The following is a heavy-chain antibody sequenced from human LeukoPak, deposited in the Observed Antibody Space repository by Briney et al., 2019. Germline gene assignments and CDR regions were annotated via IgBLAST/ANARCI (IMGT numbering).Heavy chain of an antibody. D-gene: IGHD4-23*01. V-gene: IGHV3-23*01. CDR1: GFTFSSYA. CDR3: ARGGGNADY. CDR2: ISGSGGST. Sequence: GGSLRLSCAASGFTFSSYAMTWVRQAPGKGLQWVSTISGSGGSTYYADSVKGRFTISRDNAKNSLYLQMNSLRAEDTAVYYCARGGGNADYWGQGTLVTVSS. J-gene: IGHJ4*02.